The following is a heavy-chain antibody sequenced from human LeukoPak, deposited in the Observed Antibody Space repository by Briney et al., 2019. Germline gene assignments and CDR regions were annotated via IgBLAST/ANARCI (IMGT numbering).Heavy chain of an antibody. Sequence: GGSLRLSCAASGFTFSGSAMHWVRQASGKGLEWIGRIRSKANSYATAYVASVKGRFTISRDDSKKTAYLQMNSLKTEDTAVYYCAREGVDYSNVSARRYYFDYWGQGTLVTVSS. V-gene: IGHV3-73*01. D-gene: IGHD4-11*01. J-gene: IGHJ4*02. CDR3: AREGVDYSNVSARRYYFDY. CDR2: IRSKANSYAT. CDR1: GFTFSGSA.